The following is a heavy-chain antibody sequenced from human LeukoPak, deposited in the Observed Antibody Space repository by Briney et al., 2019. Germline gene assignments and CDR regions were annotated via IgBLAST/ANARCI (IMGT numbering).Heavy chain of an antibody. CDR3: ARDHPYSSSWYELHYYYGMDV. CDR1: GYTFTSYG. Sequence: GASVKVSCKASGYTFTSYGISWVRQAPGQGLEWMGWISAYNGNTNYAQKLQGRVTMTTDTSTSTAYMELRSLRSDDTAVYYCARDHPYSSSWYELHYYYGMDVWGQGTTATVSS. J-gene: IGHJ6*02. V-gene: IGHV1-18*01. D-gene: IGHD6-13*01. CDR2: ISAYNGNT.